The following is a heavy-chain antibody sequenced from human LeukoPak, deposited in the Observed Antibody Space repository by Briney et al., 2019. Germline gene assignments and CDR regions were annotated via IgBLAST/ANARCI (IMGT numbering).Heavy chain of an antibody. CDR3: ARALTLGDGAFDI. V-gene: IGHV4-30-4*08. CDR2: IYYSGST. D-gene: IGHD3-10*01. CDR1: GGSISSGDYY. Sequence: SETLSLTCTVSGGSISSGDYYWSWIRQPPGKGLEWIGYIYYSGSTYYNPSLKSRVTISVDTSKNQFSLKLSSVTAADTAVYYCARALTLGDGAFDIWGQGTMVTVSS. J-gene: IGHJ3*02.